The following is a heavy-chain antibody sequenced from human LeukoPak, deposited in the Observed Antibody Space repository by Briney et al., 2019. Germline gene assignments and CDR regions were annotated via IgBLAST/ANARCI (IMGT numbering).Heavy chain of an antibody. CDR1: GFTFSSYA. V-gene: IGHV3-23*01. CDR3: ARPDYDILTGYDY. Sequence: AGSLRLSCAASGFTFSSYAMSWVRQAPGKGLEWVSAISGGGGSTYYADSVKGRFTISRDNSKNTLYLQMNSLRAEDTAVYYCARPDYDILTGYDYWGQGTLVTVSS. J-gene: IGHJ4*02. CDR2: ISGGGGST. D-gene: IGHD3-9*01.